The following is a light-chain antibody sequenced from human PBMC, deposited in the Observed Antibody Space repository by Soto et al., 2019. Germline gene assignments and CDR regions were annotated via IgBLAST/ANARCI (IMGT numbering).Light chain of an antibody. J-gene: IGKJ1*01. V-gene: IGKV1-6*01. CDR3: LQDYNYPRT. CDR1: KGIRND. CDR2: AAS. Sequence: IQMTQAPSSLSSSGGDRVTIACRASKGIRNDLVWYQQKPGKAPKLLIYAASSLQSGVPSRFGGSGSGTDFTLTISSLQPEDFATYYCLQDYNYPRTSGQRT.